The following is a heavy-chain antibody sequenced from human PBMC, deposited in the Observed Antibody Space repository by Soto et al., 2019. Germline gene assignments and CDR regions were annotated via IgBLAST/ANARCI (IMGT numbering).Heavy chain of an antibody. CDR3: ARGGYDYSKPFEY. Sequence: EVQLVESGGGLVQPGGSLRLSCAASGFTFNRYWMKWVRQAPGRGLEWMGNINQDGSEKHYVDSVKGRFTISRDNAKDSVYLQMNSLKAEATAMYYCARGGYDYSKPFEYWGQGSLVNVSS. D-gene: IGHD4-4*01. CDR2: INQDGSEK. V-gene: IGHV3-7*04. J-gene: IGHJ4*02. CDR1: GFTFNRYW.